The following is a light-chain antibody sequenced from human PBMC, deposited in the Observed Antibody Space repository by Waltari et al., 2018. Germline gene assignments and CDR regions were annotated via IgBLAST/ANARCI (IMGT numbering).Light chain of an antibody. J-gene: IGKJ4*01. V-gene: IGKV3-11*01. CDR1: QRVSYY. CDR2: DAS. Sequence: EIVFTHSPATLALSPGEGTTLSCRASQRVSYYLAWYQQRPGQAPRLLIYDASSRATGIPARFSGSGSETDFTLTISSLEPEDFAVYYCQQRRTWPLTFGGGTKVEI. CDR3: QQRRTWPLT.